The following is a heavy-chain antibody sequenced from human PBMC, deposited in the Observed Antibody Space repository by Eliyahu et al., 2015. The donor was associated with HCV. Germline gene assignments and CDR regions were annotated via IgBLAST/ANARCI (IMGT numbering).Heavy chain of an antibody. D-gene: IGHD3-10*01. J-gene: IGHJ5*02. CDR3: AKNYFGSGRSWFDP. CDR2: INYSGGST. CDR1: GFTFSSYA. V-gene: IGHV3-23*01. Sequence: EVQLLESGGGLVQPGGSLRLXXXASGFTFSSYAMTWVRQAPGKGLEWVSTINYSGGSTDYADSVKGRFTISRDNSKNTLDLQMNSLRAEDTAVYYCAKNYFGSGRSWFDPWGQGTLVTVSS.